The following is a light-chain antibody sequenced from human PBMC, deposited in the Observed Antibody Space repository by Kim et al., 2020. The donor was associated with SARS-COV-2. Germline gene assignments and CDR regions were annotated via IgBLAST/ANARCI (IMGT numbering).Light chain of an antibody. V-gene: IGLV3-19*01. CDR1: SLRSYY. CDR3: NSRDSNENVF. Sequence: VALGQTVRITCQGDSLRSYYATWYQQKPGQAPILVIYGKNNRPSGIPHRFSGSSSGNTASLTITGTQAGDEADYYCNSRDSNENVFFGGGTQLTVL. J-gene: IGLJ2*01. CDR2: GKN.